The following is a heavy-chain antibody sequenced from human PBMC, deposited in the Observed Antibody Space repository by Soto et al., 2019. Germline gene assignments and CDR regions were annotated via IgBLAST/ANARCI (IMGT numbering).Heavy chain of an antibody. V-gene: IGHV4-59*08. CDR2: ISNSGYT. CDR1: GGSIIYISNHY. D-gene: IGHD6-6*01. J-gene: IGHJ5*02. Sequence: PSETLSLTCTISGGSIIYISNHYCSWIRLPPGKGLEWIGYISNSGYTSYNPSLKRRVIISVDTSKNQFSLNLTSVTAADTAVYYYPSLGAYRTRRSCAISFDPWGPGTLVTVTS. CDR3: PSLGAYRTRRSCAISFDP.